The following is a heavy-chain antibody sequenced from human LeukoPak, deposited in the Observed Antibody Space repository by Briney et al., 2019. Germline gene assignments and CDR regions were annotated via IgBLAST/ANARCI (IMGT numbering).Heavy chain of an antibody. CDR1: GFTFSSYS. Sequence: GGSLRLSCAASGFTFSSYSMNWVRQAPGKGLEWVSSISSSSSYIYYADSVKGRFTISRDNVKNSLYLQMNSLRAEDTAVYYCARDGGRNAFDYWGQGTLVTVSS. CDR3: ARDGGRNAFDY. CDR2: ISSSSSYI. V-gene: IGHV3-21*01. J-gene: IGHJ4*02. D-gene: IGHD3-16*01.